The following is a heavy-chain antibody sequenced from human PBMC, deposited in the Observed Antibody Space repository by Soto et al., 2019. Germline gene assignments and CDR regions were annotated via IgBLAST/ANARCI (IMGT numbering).Heavy chain of an antibody. J-gene: IGHJ6*02. Sequence: GASVKVSCTASGGTFSSYAISCVRQAPGQGLEWMGGIIPIFGTANYAQKFQGRVTITADESTSTAYMELSSLRSEDTAVYYCARGLIAAAGYYYYGMDVWGQGTTVTVSS. V-gene: IGHV1-69*13. CDR1: GGTFSSYA. D-gene: IGHD6-13*01. CDR3: ARGLIAAAGYYYYGMDV. CDR2: IIPIFGTA.